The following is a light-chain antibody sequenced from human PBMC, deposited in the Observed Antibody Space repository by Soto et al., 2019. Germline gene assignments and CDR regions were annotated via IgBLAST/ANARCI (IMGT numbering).Light chain of an antibody. CDR3: QRVNTYPFT. J-gene: IGKJ3*01. V-gene: IGKV1-9*01. CDR2: AAS. Sequence: DIQLTQSPSFLSASVGDRVTITCRASQGISSYLAWYQQKPGKAPKLLIYAASTLQSGVPSRCSSRRSGTEVTLTISSRQPEDFATYYCQRVNTYPFTFGPGNKVDIK. CDR1: QGISSY.